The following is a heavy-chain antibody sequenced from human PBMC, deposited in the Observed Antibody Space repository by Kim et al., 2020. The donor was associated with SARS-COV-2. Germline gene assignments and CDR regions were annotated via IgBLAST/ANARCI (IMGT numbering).Heavy chain of an antibody. V-gene: IGHV4-39*01. CDR3: ARLLNYYYDSSGYYWWFDP. CDR2: IYYSGST. Sequence: SETLSLTCTVSGGSISSSSYYWGWIRQPPGKGLEWIGSIYYSGSTYYNPSLKSRVTISVDTSKNQFSLKLSSVTAADTAVYYCARLLNYYYDSSGYYWWFDPWGQGTLVTVSS. D-gene: IGHD3-22*01. J-gene: IGHJ5*02. CDR1: GGSISSSSYY.